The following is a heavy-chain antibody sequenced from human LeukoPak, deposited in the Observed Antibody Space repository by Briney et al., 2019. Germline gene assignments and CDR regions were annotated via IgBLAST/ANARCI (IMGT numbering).Heavy chain of an antibody. CDR3: VRNAGNSDYDS. CDR1: GDSISNRNC. CDR2: IYHNGAT. D-gene: IGHD4-23*01. Sequence: SETLSLTCTVSGDSISNRNCWTWVRQPPGKGLEWIGEIYHNGATNYKPSLKSRVAMSLDKSKNQFSLKLNSVTAADTAVYYCVRNAGNSDYDSWGQGTLVTVSS. J-gene: IGHJ4*02. V-gene: IGHV4-4*02.